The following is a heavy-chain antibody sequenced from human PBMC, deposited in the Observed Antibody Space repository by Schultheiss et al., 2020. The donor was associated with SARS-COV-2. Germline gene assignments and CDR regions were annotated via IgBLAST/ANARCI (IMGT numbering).Heavy chain of an antibody. CDR2: ISDDGTNK. Sequence: GGSLRLSCAASGFTFSTYAMHWVRQAPGKGLEWVAVISDDGTNKYYADSVKGRFTISRDNSKNTLYLQMNSLRTEDTAVYYCARGAIVVVVAAQVDYWGQGTLVTVSS. CDR1: GFTFSTYA. V-gene: IGHV3-30-3*01. CDR3: ARGAIVVVVAAQVDY. D-gene: IGHD2-15*01. J-gene: IGHJ4*02.